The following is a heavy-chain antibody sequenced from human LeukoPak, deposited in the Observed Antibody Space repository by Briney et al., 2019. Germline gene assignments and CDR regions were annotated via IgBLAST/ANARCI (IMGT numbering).Heavy chain of an antibody. CDR2: ISGSGGCT. V-gene: IGHV3-23*01. CDR3: AKSRGLRYFSDFDY. Sequence: GGSLRLSCAASGFTFSSYAMSWVRQAPGKGLEWVSAISGSGGCTYYADSVKGRFTISRDNSKNTLYLQMNSLRAEDTAVYYCAKSRGLRYFSDFDYWGQGTLVTVSS. CDR1: GFTFSSYA. J-gene: IGHJ4*02. D-gene: IGHD3-9*01.